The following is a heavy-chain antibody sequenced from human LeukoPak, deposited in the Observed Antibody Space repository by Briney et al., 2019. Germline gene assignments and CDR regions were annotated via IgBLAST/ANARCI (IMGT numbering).Heavy chain of an antibody. V-gene: IGHV3-74*01. Sequence: PGGSLRLSCAASGFTFSNYWMHRVRQAPGKGLVWVSRINTDGSTTTYADSVKGRFTISRDNAKNTLYLQMNSLRAEDTAVYYCARAADCYASGIFYWGQGTLVTVSS. J-gene: IGHJ4*02. CDR2: INTDGSTT. D-gene: IGHD3-10*01. CDR1: GFTFSNYW. CDR3: ARAADCYASGIFY.